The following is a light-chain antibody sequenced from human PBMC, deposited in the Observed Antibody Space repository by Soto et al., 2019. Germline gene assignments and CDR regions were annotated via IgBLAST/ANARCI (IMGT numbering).Light chain of an antibody. CDR1: SSNIGSND. Sequence: QSVLTQPPSASGTPGQRVTISCSGSSSNIGSNDVNWFQQLPGTAPKLLIYSNGQWPSGVPDRFSGSKSGTSASLAISGLQSEDEADYYCAAWDDSLNAVVFGGGTQLTVL. CDR3: AAWDDSLNAVV. J-gene: IGLJ2*01. V-gene: IGLV1-44*01. CDR2: SNG.